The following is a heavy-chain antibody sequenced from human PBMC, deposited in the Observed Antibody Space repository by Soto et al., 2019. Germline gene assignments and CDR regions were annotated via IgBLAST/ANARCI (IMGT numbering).Heavy chain of an antibody. CDR2: INPNGGGT. CDR3: ARGDSTDCSNGVCSFFYNHDMDV. D-gene: IGHD2-8*01. J-gene: IGHJ6*02. Sequence: AYVTVSCKASGYTFNDYYIYCVRHSPGQCLYWLAWINPNGGGTTYAQKFQGWVTMTTDTSISTASMELTRLTSDDTAIYYCARGDSTDCSNGVCSFFYNHDMDVWGQGTTVTVSS. CDR1: GYTFNDYY. V-gene: IGHV1-2*04.